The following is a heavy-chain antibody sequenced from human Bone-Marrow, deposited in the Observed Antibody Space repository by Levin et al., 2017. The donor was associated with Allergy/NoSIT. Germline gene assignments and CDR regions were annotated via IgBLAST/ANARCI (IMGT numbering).Heavy chain of an antibody. Sequence: LSLTCAASGFSFSDSYMSWIRPAPGKGLEWLSYIPTSGIATSYADSVRGRFSISRDNAKNVLYLQMNGLRLDDTAVYYCVRDEGGPSDYWGQGTLVTVSS. D-gene: IGHD3-16*01. CDR1: GFSFSDSY. V-gene: IGHV3-11*01. CDR3: VRDEGGPSDY. J-gene: IGHJ4*02. CDR2: IPTSGIAT.